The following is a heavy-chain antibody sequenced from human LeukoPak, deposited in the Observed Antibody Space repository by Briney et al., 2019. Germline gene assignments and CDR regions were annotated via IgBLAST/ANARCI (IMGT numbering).Heavy chain of an antibody. CDR2: IRGSGGST. Sequence: GGSLRLSCAASGFTFSGYAMSWVRQAPGKGLEWVSAIRGSGGSTYYADSVKGRFTISRDNSKDTLYLQMNSLRAEDTAVYYCAKSYSDYVHWFDPWGREPWSPSPQ. CDR1: GFTFSGYA. J-gene: IGHJ5*02. D-gene: IGHD4-11*01. V-gene: IGHV3-23*01. CDR3: AKSYSDYVHWFDP.